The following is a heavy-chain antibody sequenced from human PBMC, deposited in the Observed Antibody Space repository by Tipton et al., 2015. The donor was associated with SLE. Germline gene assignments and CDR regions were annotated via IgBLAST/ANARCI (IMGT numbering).Heavy chain of an antibody. CDR2: IYYSGST. J-gene: IGHJ3*02. D-gene: IGHD3-22*01. Sequence: TLSLTCTVSGGSISSYYWGWIRQPPGKGLEWIGSIYYSGSTYYNPSLKSRVTISVDTSKNQFSLKLSSVTAADTAVYYCAEGSDYYDSSGYYPGAFDIWGQGTMVTVSS. CDR1: GGSISSYY. V-gene: IGHV4-39*07. CDR3: AEGSDYYDSSGYYPGAFDI.